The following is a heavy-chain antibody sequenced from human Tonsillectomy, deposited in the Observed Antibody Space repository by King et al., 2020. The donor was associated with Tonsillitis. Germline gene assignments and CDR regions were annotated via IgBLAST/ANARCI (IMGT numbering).Heavy chain of an antibody. Sequence: VQLVESGGGLVQPGGSLRLSCAGSGFSVSTHYMSWVRQAPGKGLEWVSVIYSGNRTYYADSVKGRFTISRHNSKNTLYLQMNSLRPEDTAVYYCARAGYDDFWSGYYNWGQGTLVTVSS. D-gene: IGHD3-3*01. V-gene: IGHV3-53*04. CDR1: GFSVSTHY. CDR2: IYSGNRT. J-gene: IGHJ4*02. CDR3: ARAGYDDFWSGYYN.